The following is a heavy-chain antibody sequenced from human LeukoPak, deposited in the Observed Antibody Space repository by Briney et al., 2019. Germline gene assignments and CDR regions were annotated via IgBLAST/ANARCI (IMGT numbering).Heavy chain of an antibody. CDR2: ITTSSGTI. D-gene: IGHD6-13*01. CDR3: ATTSSWYAFDI. Sequence: GGSLRLSCAASEFTFSTYAMNWVRQAPGKGLEWLSYITTSSGTIFYADPVKGRFTISRDNAKNSLYLQMSSLRAEDTAVYYCATTSSWYAFDIWGQGTMVTVSS. CDR1: EFTFSTYA. J-gene: IGHJ3*02. V-gene: IGHV3-48*04.